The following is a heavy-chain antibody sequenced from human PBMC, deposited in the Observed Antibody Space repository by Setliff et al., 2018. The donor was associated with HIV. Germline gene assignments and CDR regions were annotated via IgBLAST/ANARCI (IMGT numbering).Heavy chain of an antibody. CDR3: VTSSSWSSRLNF. CDR2: TSHSGKT. V-gene: IGHV4-34*01. Sequence: SETLSLTCAVYGGPLSGHYWSWIRQPPGQGLEWIGETSHSGKTNYNPSLKSRVTISVDTPKNQFSLKLTSVTAADTAVYYCVTSSSWSSRLNFWGPGMWVTVSS. D-gene: IGHD2-2*01. J-gene: IGHJ4*02. CDR1: GGPLSGHY.